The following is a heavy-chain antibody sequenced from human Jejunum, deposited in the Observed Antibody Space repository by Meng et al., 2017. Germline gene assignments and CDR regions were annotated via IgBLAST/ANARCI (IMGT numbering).Heavy chain of an antibody. CDR2: LSYTGIT. V-gene: IGHV4-59*01. CDR1: DDSISRYY. D-gene: IGHD5-18*01. J-gene: IGHJ4*02. CDR3: ARGLVEYSYAFWAY. Sequence: ESLKISCSVSDDSISRYYWSWIRQPPGKGLEWIGYLSYTGITHYNPALTGRVTISEDTSKKGISLILSSVTAADTAVYYCARGLVEYSYAFWAYWGQGTLVTVSS.